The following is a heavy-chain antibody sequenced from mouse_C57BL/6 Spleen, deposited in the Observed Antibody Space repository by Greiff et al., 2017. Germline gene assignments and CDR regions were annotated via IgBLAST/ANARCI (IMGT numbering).Heavy chain of an antibody. CDR3: ARGGLGDYFDY. V-gene: IGHV5-17*01. Sequence: EVKVEESGGGLVKPGGSLKLSCAASGFTFSDYGMHWVRQAPEKGLEWVAYISSGSSTIYYADTVKGRFTISRDNAKNTLFLQMTSLRSEDTAMYYCARGGLGDYFDYWGQGTTLTVSS. CDR1: GFTFSDYG. CDR2: ISSGSSTI. D-gene: IGHD4-1*01. J-gene: IGHJ2*01.